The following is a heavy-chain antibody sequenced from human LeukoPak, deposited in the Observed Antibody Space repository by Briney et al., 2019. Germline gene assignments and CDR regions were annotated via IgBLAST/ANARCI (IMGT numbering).Heavy chain of an antibody. J-gene: IGHJ4*02. Sequence: XCKASGYTFTGYYMHWVRQAPGQGLEWMGWINPNSGGTNYAQKFQGRVTMTRDTSISTAYMELSRLRSDDTAVYYCARVPYSYGYDYWGQGTLVTVSS. CDR3: ARVPYSYGYDY. V-gene: IGHV1-2*02. CDR2: INPNSGGT. D-gene: IGHD5-18*01. CDR1: GYTFTGYY.